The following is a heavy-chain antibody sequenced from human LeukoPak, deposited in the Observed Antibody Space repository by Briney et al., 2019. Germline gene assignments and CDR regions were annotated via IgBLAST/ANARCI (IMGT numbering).Heavy chain of an antibody. D-gene: IGHD6-13*01. V-gene: IGHV3-23*01. CDR1: GFTFSNYG. CDR3: AKDDRIAAAGTDYFDY. J-gene: IGHJ4*02. CDR2: ITGSGGST. Sequence: GGTLRLSCAASGFTFSNYGLSWVRQAPGKGLEWVSGITGSGGSTYYADSVKGRFTLSRDNSKNTLYLQMKSLRAEDTAVYYCAKDDRIAAAGTDYFDYWGQGALVTVSS.